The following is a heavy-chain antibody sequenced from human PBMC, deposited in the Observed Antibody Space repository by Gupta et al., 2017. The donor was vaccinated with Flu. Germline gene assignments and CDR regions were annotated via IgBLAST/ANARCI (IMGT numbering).Heavy chain of an antibody. D-gene: IGHD1-7*01. CDR1: GASISTSDW. Sequence: QVQLQESGPRLVKPSGTLSLTCAVSGASISTSDWWSWIRQPPGQGLEWVGEIYHSEATNYHPSLGGRVTISIDKSKNQFSLTLASVTDADTATYYCARGDGWNLRAGTFWGQGILVTVSS. CDR2: IYHSEAT. CDR3: ARGDGWNLRAGTF. V-gene: IGHV4-4*02. J-gene: IGHJ4*02.